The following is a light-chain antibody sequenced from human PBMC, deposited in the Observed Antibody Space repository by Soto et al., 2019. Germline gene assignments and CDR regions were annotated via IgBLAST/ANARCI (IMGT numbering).Light chain of an antibody. V-gene: IGKV4-1*01. CDR2: WAS. Sequence: EIVLTHPPDSLDVTLGERATINCKSSQSVLYSSNNKNYLAWYQQKPGQPPKLLIYWASTRESGVPDRFSGSGSGTDFTLTISSLQAEDVAVYYCQQYYSTPLTFGGGTKVDIK. CDR1: QSVLYSSNNKNY. CDR3: QQYYSTPLT. J-gene: IGKJ4*01.